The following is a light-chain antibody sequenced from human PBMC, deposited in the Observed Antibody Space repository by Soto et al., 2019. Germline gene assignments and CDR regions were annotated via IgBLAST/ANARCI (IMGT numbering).Light chain of an antibody. J-gene: IGLJ3*02. CDR3: AAWGDNLNGWV. CDR2: DNI. Sequence: QPVLTQPPSASGTPGQRVTISCSGSSSNIGNNAVNWYQQFPGTAPKLLIYDNIQRPSGVPDRFSGSKSGTSASLAISGLQSEDEADYYCAAWGDNLNGWVFGGGTKLTVL. CDR1: SSNIGNNA. V-gene: IGLV1-44*01.